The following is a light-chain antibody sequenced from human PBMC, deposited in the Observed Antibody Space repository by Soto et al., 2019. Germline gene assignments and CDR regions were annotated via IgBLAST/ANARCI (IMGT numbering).Light chain of an antibody. CDR1: QSINRW. V-gene: IGKV1-5*03. J-gene: IGKJ4*01. CDR3: QQYNSYPLT. CDR2: KAS. Sequence: DIQMSQSPSSLSASIGARVPITCRASQSINRWLAWYQQKPGRAPKLLIYKASTLKSGVPSRFSGSGFGTDFTLTISSLQPEDSAIYYCQQYNSYPLTFGGGTKVDIK.